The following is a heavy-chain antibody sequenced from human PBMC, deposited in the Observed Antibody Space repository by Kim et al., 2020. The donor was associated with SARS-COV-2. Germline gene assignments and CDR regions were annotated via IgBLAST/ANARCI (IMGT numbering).Heavy chain of an antibody. Sequence: GESLKISCKGSGYSFTSYWIGWVRQMPGKGLEWMGIIYPGDSDTRYSPSFQGQVTISADKSISTAYLQWSSLKASDTAMYYCARHFPWPGVVIPNYGMDVWGQGTTVTVSS. D-gene: IGHD3-3*01. CDR3: ARHFPWPGVVIPNYGMDV. CDR1: GYSFTSYW. V-gene: IGHV5-51*01. J-gene: IGHJ6*02. CDR2: IYPGDSDT.